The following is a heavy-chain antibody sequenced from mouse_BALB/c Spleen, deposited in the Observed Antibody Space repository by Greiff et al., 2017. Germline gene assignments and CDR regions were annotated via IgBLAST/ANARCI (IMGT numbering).Heavy chain of an antibody. Sequence: VQLQQSGAELVRPGALVKLSCKASGFNIKDYYMHWVKQRPEQGLEWIGWIDPENGNTIYDPKFQGKASITADTSSNTAYLQLSSLTSEDTDVYYGARRYDEAWFADWGQGTLVTVSA. CDR1: GFNIKDYY. CDR3: ARRYDEAWFAD. CDR2: IDPENGNT. D-gene: IGHD2-14*01. V-gene: IGHV14-1*02. J-gene: IGHJ3*01.